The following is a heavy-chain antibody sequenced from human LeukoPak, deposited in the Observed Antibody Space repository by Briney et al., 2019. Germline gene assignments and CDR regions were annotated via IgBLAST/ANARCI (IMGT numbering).Heavy chain of an antibody. CDR2: FSGSGDGT. Sequence: GGSLRLSCAASGFTFSSYAMSWVRQAPGKGLEWVSGFSGSGDGTNYADSVKGRFTISRDNSKNTLYLQVNSLRAEDTAVYYCARGLFYFDYWGQGTLVTVSS. CDR3: ARGLFYFDY. V-gene: IGHV3-23*01. CDR1: GFTFSSYA. J-gene: IGHJ4*02. D-gene: IGHD2-15*01.